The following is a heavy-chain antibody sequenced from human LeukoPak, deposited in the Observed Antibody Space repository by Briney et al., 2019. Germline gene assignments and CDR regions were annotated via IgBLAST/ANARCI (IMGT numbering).Heavy chain of an antibody. D-gene: IGHD6-19*01. CDR1: GGSISSGSYY. J-gene: IGHJ4*02. CDR3: ARGFVAVAGALDY. Sequence: SETLSLTCTVFGGSISSGSYYWSWIRQPAGKGLEWIGRIYTSGSTNYNPSLKSRVTISVDTSKNQFSLKLSSVTAADTAVYYCARGFVAVAGALDYWGQGTLVTVSS. CDR2: IYTSGST. V-gene: IGHV4-61*02.